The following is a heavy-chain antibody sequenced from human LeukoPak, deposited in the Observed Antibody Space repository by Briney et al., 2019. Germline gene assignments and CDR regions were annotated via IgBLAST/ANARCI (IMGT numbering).Heavy chain of an antibody. D-gene: IGHD6-6*01. J-gene: IGHJ4*02. Sequence: ASVKVSCKASGYTFTGYYMHWVRQAPGQGLEWMGWINPNSGGTNYAQKFQGRVTMTRDTSISTAYMELSRLRSDDTAVYYCARGRPAARPPWDYWGQGTLVTVSS. V-gene: IGHV1-2*02. CDR2: INPNSGGT. CDR3: ARGRPAARPPWDY. CDR1: GYTFTGYY.